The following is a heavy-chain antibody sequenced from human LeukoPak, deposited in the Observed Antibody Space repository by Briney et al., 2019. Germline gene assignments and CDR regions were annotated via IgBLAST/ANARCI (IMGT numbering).Heavy chain of an antibody. J-gene: IGHJ4*02. CDR3: ARTGRGITMIVVVILDY. D-gene: IGHD3-22*01. CDR2: ISGSGGST. Sequence: PGGSPRLSCAASGFTFSSYAMSWVRQAPGKGMEWVSAISGSGGSTYYADSVKGRFTISRDNSKNTLYLQMNSLRAEDTAVYYCARTGRGITMIVVVILDYWGQGTLVTVSS. V-gene: IGHV3-23*01. CDR1: GFTFSSYA.